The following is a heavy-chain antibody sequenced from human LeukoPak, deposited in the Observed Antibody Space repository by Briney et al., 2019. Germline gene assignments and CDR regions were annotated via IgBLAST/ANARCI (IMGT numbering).Heavy chain of an antibody. D-gene: IGHD1-26*01. CDR2: INPNSGGT. CDR1: GYTFTGYY. J-gene: IGHJ6*02. CDR3: ARGAGATRSFYYYGMDV. V-gene: IGHV1-2*04. Sequence: ASVKVSCKASGYTFTGYYMHCVRQAPGQGLAWMGWINPNSGGTNYAQKFQGWVTMTRDTSISTAYMELSRLRSDDTAVYHCARGAGATRSFYYYGMDVWGQGTTVTVSS.